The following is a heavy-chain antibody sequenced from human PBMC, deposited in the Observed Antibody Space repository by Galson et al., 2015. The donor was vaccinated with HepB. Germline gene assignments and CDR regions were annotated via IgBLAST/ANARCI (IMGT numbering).Heavy chain of an antibody. CDR1: GFTFSNSW. V-gene: IGHV3-7*01. D-gene: IGHD2-15*01. CDR3: ARDAGGSLDY. J-gene: IGHJ4*02. Sequence: SLRLSCAASGFTFSNSWMAWVRQAPGKGLEWVANIKQDGSERYYVGSVKGRFNISRDNAKNSLYLQMNSLRAEDTAVYHCARDAGGSLDYWGQGTLVTVSS. CDR2: IKQDGSER.